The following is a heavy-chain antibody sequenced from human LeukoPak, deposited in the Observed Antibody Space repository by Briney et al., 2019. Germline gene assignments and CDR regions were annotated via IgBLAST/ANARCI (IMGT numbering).Heavy chain of an antibody. CDR3: ARDSSSSFYFQH. V-gene: IGHV4-59*01. CDR2: IYYSGST. Sequence: SETLSLTCTVSGGSISSYYWSWIRQPPGKGLEWIGYIYYSGSTNYNPSLKSRVTISVDTSKNQFSLKPSSVTAADTAVYYCARDSSSSFYFQHWGQGTLVTVSS. CDR1: GGSISSYY. J-gene: IGHJ1*01. D-gene: IGHD6-6*01.